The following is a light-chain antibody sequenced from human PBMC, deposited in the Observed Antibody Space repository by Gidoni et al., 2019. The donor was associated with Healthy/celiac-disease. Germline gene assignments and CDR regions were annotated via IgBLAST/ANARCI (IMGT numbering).Light chain of an antibody. CDR2: SNN. J-gene: IGLJ2*01. CDR3: AAWDDSLNGVV. Sequence: QSVLTKPPSASGTPGQRVTISCSGSSPNIGSKTVNWYQQLPGTAPKLLIYSNNQRPSGVPDRFSGSKSGTSASLAISGLQSEDEADYYCAAWDDSLNGVVFGGGTKLTVL. CDR1: SPNIGSKT. V-gene: IGLV1-44*01.